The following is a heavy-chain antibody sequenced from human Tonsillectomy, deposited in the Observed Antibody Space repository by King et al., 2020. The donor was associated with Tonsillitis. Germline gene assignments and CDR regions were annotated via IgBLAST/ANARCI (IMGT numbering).Heavy chain of an antibody. D-gene: IGHD4-17*01. CDR1: GFTFSIYA. J-gene: IGHJ4*02. CDR3: AKDYITGDGDYHPLDY. Sequence: VQLLESGGGLVQPGGSLRLSCAASGFTFSIYALTWVRQAPGKGLEWVSTISGSGGRTYYADSVKGRFTISRDNSENTLYLQMNSLRADDTAVYYCAKDYITGDGDYHPLDYWGQGTLVTVSS. V-gene: IGHV3-23*01. CDR2: ISGSGGRT.